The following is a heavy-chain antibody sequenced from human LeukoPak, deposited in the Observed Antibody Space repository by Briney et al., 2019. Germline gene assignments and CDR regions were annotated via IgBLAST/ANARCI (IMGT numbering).Heavy chain of an antibody. Sequence: SETLSLTCTVSGGSISSYYWSWIRQPPGKGLEWIGYIYYNGSTNYNPSLKSRVTISVDTSKNQFSLKLSSVTAADTAVYYCARRGYDFWSGYHYYYTDVWGKGTTVTVSS. D-gene: IGHD3-3*01. V-gene: IGHV4-59*01. CDR1: GGSISSYY. CDR2: IYYNGST. CDR3: ARRGYDFWSGYHYYYTDV. J-gene: IGHJ6*03.